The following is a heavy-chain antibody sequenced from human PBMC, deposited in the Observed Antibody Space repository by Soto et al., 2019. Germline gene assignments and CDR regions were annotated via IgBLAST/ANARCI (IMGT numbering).Heavy chain of an antibody. J-gene: IGHJ4*02. CDR3: ARDEGIRGFDS. CDR2: ISGYNGLT. D-gene: IGHD3-10*01. Sequence: QVQLVQSGDEVKKSGASVKVSCKASGYTFSNYGISWVRQAPGQGLEWMGWISGYNGLTAYAQNVQGRVPMTIDTPTTTVFMEMTGLRSNDTAVYYCARDEGIRGFDSWGQGTLVTVSS. CDR1: GYTFSNYG. V-gene: IGHV1-18*04.